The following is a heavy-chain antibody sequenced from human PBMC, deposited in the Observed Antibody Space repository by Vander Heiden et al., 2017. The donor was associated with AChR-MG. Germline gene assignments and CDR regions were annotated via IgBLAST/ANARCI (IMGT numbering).Heavy chain of an antibody. J-gene: IGHJ4*02. CDR1: GFTVSSNY. CDR2: IYTGGDT. Sequence: EVQLVESGGGLIQPGGSLRLSCAASGFTVSSNYMSWVRQAPGKGLEWVSVIYTGGDTYYADSVKGRFIISRDNSKNTLYLQMNSLRAEDTAVYHCARDEYSRSWWKDWGQGTLVTVSS. CDR3: ARDEYSRSWWKD. D-gene: IGHD6-13*01. V-gene: IGHV3-53*01.